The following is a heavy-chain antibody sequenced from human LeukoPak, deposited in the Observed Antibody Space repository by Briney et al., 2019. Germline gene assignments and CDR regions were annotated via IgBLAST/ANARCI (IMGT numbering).Heavy chain of an antibody. Sequence: GGSLRLSCAASGFTFSSYATNWVRQAPGKGLEWVAGISSGDRTFHAESVEGRFTISRDKSKDTLYLQMNSLRAEDTAVYYCAKDATASPYFHWFDNWGQGTLVIVSS. J-gene: IGHJ4*02. CDR2: ISSGDRT. CDR1: GFTFSSYA. V-gene: IGHV3-23*01. D-gene: IGHD3-9*01. CDR3: AKDATASPYFHWFDN.